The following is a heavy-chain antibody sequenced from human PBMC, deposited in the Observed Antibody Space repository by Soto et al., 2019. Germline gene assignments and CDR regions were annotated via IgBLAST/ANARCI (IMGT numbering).Heavy chain of an antibody. V-gene: IGHV4-31*03. CDR2: INYRGST. Sequence: QVQLQESGPGLVKPSQTLSLTCTVSGGSISNGDYYWNWIRQHPEKGLEWIGYINYRGSTFYNPSLKSRIIISVEKSKNQFSLKLSSVTAADTAVYYCARDAPETAPCWGQGTLVTISS. J-gene: IGHJ4*02. CDR3: ARDAPETAPC. D-gene: IGHD2-2*01. CDR1: GGSISNGDYY.